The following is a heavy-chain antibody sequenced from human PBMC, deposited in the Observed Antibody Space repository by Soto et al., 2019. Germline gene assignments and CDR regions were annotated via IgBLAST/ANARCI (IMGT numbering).Heavy chain of an antibody. CDR3: ARDRTWYYYGSGSYLVPYGMDV. V-gene: IGHV1-2*04. CDR2: INPNSGGT. D-gene: IGHD3-10*01. J-gene: IGHJ6*02. Sequence: ASVKVSCKASGDTFTGYYMHWVRQAPGQGLEWMGWINPNSGGTNYAQKFQGWVTMTRDTSISTAYMELSRLRSDDTAVYYCARDRTWYYYGSGSYLVPYGMDVWGQGTTVTVSS. CDR1: GDTFTGYY.